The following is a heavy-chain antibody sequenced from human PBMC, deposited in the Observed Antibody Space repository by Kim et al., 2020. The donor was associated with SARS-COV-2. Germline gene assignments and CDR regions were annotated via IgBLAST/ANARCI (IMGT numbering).Heavy chain of an antibody. CDR1: GFTFSSYA. J-gene: IGHJ4*01. Sequence: GGSLRLSCTASGFTFSSYALSWVRQAPGKGLEWVSGIGGAIGGTYYADSVKGRFTISRDNSKNTLYLQLNSLRAEDTAVYYCAKGGFGSATNYVGIDYWG. CDR3: AKGGFGSATNYVGIDY. D-gene: IGHD3-10*01. V-gene: IGHV3-23*01. CDR2: IGGAIGGT.